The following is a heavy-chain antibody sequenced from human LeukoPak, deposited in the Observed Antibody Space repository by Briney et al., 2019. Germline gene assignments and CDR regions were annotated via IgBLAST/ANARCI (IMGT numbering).Heavy chain of an antibody. CDR3: TRPNEGNRFDP. J-gene: IGHJ5*02. D-gene: IGHD2-8*01. CDR2: IRDKGYGHAT. V-gene: IGHV3-73*01. CDR1: GFTFSDSA. Sequence: PGGSLRLSCAASGFTFSDSAIHWVRQASGKGLEWVGRIRDKGYGHATAYAASVKGRFTLSRDDSKNTAYLQMNSLKTEDTALYYCTRPNEGNRFDPWGQGTLVTVSS.